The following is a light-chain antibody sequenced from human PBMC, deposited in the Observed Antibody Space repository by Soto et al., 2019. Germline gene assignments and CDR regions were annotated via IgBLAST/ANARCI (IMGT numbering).Light chain of an antibody. V-gene: IGLV2-8*01. CDR2: EVN. J-gene: IGLJ2*01. CDR3: SSHAGTTMI. CDR1: YSDVGAYNY. Sequence: QSALTQPPSASGSLGQSVTISCTGTYSDVGAYNYVSWYHQHPGKAPKLIIYEVNKRPSGVPDRFSGSKSGNTASLTVSGPQGEDEADYYCSSHAGTTMIFGGGTKLTVL.